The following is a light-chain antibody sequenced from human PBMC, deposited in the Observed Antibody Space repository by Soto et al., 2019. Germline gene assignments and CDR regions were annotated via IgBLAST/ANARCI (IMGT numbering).Light chain of an antibody. CDR3: QQYENLPT. J-gene: IGKJ5*01. Sequence: DIVMTQSPLSLPVMPGEPASISCRSSQSLLHSTGYKFLDWYLQRPGQSPQLLIYLASNRSSGVPERFSGSGSGTDFTLKISRVEAEDVGVYYCQQYENLPTFGQGTRLEIK. CDR1: QSLLHSTGYKF. V-gene: IGKV2-28*01. CDR2: LAS.